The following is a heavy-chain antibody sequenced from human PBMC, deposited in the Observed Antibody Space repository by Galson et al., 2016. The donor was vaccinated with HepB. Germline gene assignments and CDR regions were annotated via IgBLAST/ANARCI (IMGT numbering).Heavy chain of an antibody. D-gene: IGHD6-13*01. V-gene: IGHV1-3*01. CDR3: ARGGRAAAASFTYSGMGV. CDR2: IIPGTGST. CDR1: GYTFTSYT. J-gene: IGHJ6*02. Sequence: SVKVSCKASGYTFTSYTLYWVRQAPGQRLEWMGWIIPGTGSTKYSQKFQDRVTITRDTSATTAYMELISLKSEDTAVYYCARGGRAAAASFTYSGMGVWGQGTTVTVSS.